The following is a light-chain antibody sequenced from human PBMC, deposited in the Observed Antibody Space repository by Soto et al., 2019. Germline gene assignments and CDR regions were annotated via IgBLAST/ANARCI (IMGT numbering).Light chain of an antibody. V-gene: IGKV1-27*01. CDR1: QGTSNY. Sequence: DIQMTQSPSSLSASVGDRVTITCRASQGTSNYQAWSQHKPGKVPKLLIYAASTLQSGAPSRFSGSGSGTEFPLTISNLQPEDISTDYGEEDNSAPRTFGQGTKVEIK. CDR3: EEDNSAPRT. J-gene: IGKJ1*01. CDR2: AAS.